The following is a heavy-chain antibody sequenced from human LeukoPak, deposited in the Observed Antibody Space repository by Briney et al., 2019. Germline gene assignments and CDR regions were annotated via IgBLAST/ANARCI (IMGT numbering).Heavy chain of an antibody. Sequence: SETLSLTCTVSGGSISSYYWSWIRQPAGKGLEWIGRIYISGTTNYNPSPKSRVTISVDKSKNQFSLKLSSVTAADTAIYYCARGYCSGDNCSPGDVWGKGTTVTVSS. CDR2: IYISGTT. V-gene: IGHV4-4*07. CDR3: ARGYCSGDNCSPGDV. J-gene: IGHJ6*04. CDR1: GGSISSYY. D-gene: IGHD2-15*01.